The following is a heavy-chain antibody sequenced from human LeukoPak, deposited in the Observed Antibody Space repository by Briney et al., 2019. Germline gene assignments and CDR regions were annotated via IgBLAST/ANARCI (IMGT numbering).Heavy chain of an antibody. Sequence: SETLSLTCTVSGGSISSDYWNWIRQPAGKGLEWIGRIYSSGSANYSPSLGGRVTMSVDTSKNQFSLKLSSVTAADTAVYYCARARQQVNTIDYWGQGTLVTVSS. CDR2: IYSSGSA. V-gene: IGHV4-4*07. CDR1: GGSISSDY. D-gene: IGHD6-13*01. CDR3: ARARQQVNTIDY. J-gene: IGHJ4*02.